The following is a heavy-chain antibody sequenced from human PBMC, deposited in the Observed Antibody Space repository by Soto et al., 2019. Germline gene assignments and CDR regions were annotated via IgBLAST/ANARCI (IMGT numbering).Heavy chain of an antibody. CDR1: GYTFTSYW. J-gene: IGHJ4*02. D-gene: IGHD3-3*01. Sequence: PVESLKVSLMASGYTFTSYWMSWWREIPGKGLECMGRIDPSDSYTNYSPSFQGHFTISADKSIITAYLQCSSLKPSDSAMYYCASKGIGDYWGKGTLGTVSS. CDR3: ASKGIGDY. CDR2: IDPSDSYT. V-gene: IGHV5-10-1*01.